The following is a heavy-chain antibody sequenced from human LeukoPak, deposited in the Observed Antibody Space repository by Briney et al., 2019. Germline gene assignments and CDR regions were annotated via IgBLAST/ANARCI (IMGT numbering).Heavy chain of an antibody. CDR3: ARGSGGDTYNDYFDS. CDR1: GFSFNTYA. V-gene: IGHV3-64*01. J-gene: IGHJ4*02. CDR2: INYNGDST. Sequence: HPGGSLRLSCAASGFSFNTYAMHWVRQAPGKGLEYVSAINYNGDSTYYANSVKGRFIISRDNPKKTLFLQMGSLRAEDTAVYYCARGSGGDTYNDYFDSWGQGTLVTVSS. D-gene: IGHD5-24*01.